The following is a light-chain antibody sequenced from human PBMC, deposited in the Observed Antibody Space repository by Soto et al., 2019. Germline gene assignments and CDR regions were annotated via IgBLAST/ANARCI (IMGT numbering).Light chain of an antibody. CDR2: GES. Sequence: EIVLTQSPGTVSLSPGERATLSCRASQSVSRSDLAWYQHKPGQAPRLIIYGESTRATGIPDRFSGTGSGTEFTLTISSLQSEDFAVYYCQHYNSWPLSFGGGTKVDIK. CDR3: QHYNSWPLS. CDR1: QSVSRSD. J-gene: IGKJ4*01. V-gene: IGKV3-15*01.